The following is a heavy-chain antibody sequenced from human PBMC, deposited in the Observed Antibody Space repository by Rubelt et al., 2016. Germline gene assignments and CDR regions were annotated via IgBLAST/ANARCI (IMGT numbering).Heavy chain of an antibody. V-gene: IGHV3-74*01. Sequence: PGGSLRLSCAASGFTFSNYWMHWVRQAPGKGLVWVSRISSDGTSTNYADFVKGRFTISRDNAKNTLYLQMNSLGAEDTAVYYCAKTGGYNALDVWGQGTMVTVSS. D-gene: IGHD1-14*01. CDR1: GFTFSNYW. J-gene: IGHJ3*01. CDR3: AKTGGYNALDV. CDR2: ISSDGTST.